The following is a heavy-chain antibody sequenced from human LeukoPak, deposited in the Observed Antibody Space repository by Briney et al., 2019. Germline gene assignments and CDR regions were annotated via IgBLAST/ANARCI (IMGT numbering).Heavy chain of an antibody. J-gene: IGHJ4*02. V-gene: IGHV1-24*01. Sequence: GASVTVSCKVSGYTLTELSMHWVRQAPGKGLEWMGGFDPEDGETIYAQKFQGRVTMTEDTSTDTAYMELSSLRSEDTAVYYCATVWSFNWNYLDYWGQGTLVTVSS. D-gene: IGHD1-20*01. CDR2: FDPEDGET. CDR3: ATVWSFNWNYLDY. CDR1: GYTLTELS.